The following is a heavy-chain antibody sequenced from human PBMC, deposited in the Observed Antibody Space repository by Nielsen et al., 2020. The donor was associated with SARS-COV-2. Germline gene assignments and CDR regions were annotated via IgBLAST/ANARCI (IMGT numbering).Heavy chain of an antibody. CDR2: ISSSSSTI. J-gene: IGHJ3*02. V-gene: IGHV3-48*01. D-gene: IGHD5-12*01. CDR3: ARTIVATILSSSDAFDI. Sequence: GGSLRLSCAASGFTFSSYSMNWVRQAPGKGLEWVSYISSSSSTIYYADSVKGRFTISRDNAKNSLYLQMNSLRAEDTAVYYCARTIVATILSSSDAFDIWGQGTMVTVSS. CDR1: GFTFSSYS.